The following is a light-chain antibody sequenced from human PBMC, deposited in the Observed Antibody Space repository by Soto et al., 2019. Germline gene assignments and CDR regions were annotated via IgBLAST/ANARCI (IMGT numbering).Light chain of an antibody. CDR3: GTWDISMSIVV. J-gene: IGLJ2*01. Sequence: QSALTQPPSVSAAPGQKVTISCSGSSSNLGGYFVSWYQQFPGTAPNLLIYDSIQRPSGIPDRFSGSKSGTSATLAITGLQTGDEVDYYCGTWDISMSIVVFGGGTKVTVL. V-gene: IGLV1-51*01. CDR2: DSI. CDR1: SSNLGGYF.